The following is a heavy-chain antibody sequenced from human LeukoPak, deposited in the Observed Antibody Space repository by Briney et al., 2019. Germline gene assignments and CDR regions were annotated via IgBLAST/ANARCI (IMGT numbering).Heavy chain of an antibody. CDR1: GGSFSGYY. Sequence: SETLSLTCAVYGGSFSGYYWSWLRQPPGKGREWIGEINHSGSTNYNPSLKSRVTISVDTSKNQFSLKLSSVTAADTAVYYCARERGYSYGYGFYYMDVWGKGTTVTVSS. J-gene: IGHJ6*03. CDR2: INHSGST. CDR3: ARERGYSYGYGFYYMDV. V-gene: IGHV4-34*01. D-gene: IGHD5-18*01.